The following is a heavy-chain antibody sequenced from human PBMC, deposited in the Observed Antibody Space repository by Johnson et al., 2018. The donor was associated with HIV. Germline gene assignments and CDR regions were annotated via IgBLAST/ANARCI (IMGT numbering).Heavy chain of an antibody. Sequence: QVQLVESGGGVVQPGRSLRLSCAASGFTFSSYGMHWVRQAPGKGLEWVAVISYDGSNKYYADSVKGRFTISRDNSKNTLYLQMKSLRAEDTAVYFCAKPNGNAFDIWGQGTMVTVSS. CDR2: ISYDGSNK. J-gene: IGHJ3*02. D-gene: IGHD4-23*01. V-gene: IGHV3-30*18. CDR3: AKPNGNAFDI. CDR1: GFTFSSYG.